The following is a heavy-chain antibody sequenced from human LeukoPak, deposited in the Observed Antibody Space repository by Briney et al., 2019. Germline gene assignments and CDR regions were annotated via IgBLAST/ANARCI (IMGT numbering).Heavy chain of an antibody. CDR1: GFTFSSYA. CDR3: ARVKRGPRSYFDY. D-gene: IGHD3-10*01. J-gene: IGHJ4*02. CDR2: ISGSGGST. Sequence: QAGGSLRLSCAASGFTFSSYAMSWVRQAPGKGLEWVSAISGSGGSTYYADSVKGRFTISRDNAKNSLYLQMNSLRAEDTAVYYCARVKRGPRSYFDYWGQGTLVTVSS. V-gene: IGHV3-23*01.